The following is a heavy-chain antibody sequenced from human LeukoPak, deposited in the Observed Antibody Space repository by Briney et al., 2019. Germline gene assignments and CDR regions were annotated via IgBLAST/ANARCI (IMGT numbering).Heavy chain of an antibody. CDR3: ARHKQWLTPYDY. V-gene: IGHV4-38-2*02. Sequence: ASETLSLTCTVSGYSISSGYYWGWIRQPPGKGLEWIGSIYHSGSTYYNPSLKSRVTISVDTSKNQFSLKLSSVTAADTAVYYCARHKQWLTPYDYWGQGTLVTVSS. CDR1: GYSISSGYY. J-gene: IGHJ4*02. D-gene: IGHD6-19*01. CDR2: IYHSGST.